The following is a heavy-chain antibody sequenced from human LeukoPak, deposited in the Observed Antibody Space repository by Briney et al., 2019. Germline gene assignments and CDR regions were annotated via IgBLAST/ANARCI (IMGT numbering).Heavy chain of an antibody. J-gene: IGHJ3*02. D-gene: IGHD6-13*01. Sequence: GGSLRLSCAASGFTFSSYAMHWVRQAPGKGLEWVAVISYDGSNKYYADSVKGRFTISRDNSKNTLYLQMNSLRAEDTAVYYCARWGRPAAAGADAFDIWGQGTMVTVSS. CDR3: ARWGRPAAAGADAFDI. CDR2: ISYDGSNK. CDR1: GFTFSSYA. V-gene: IGHV3-30-3*01.